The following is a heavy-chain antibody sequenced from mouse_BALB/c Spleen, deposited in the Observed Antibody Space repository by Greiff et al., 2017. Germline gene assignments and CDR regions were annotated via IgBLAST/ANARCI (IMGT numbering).Heavy chain of an antibody. D-gene: IGHD2-1*01. J-gene: IGHJ2*01. CDR3: ARRYGNYGGFDY. CDR2: INPSTGYT. Sequence: QVQLQQSGAELAKPGASVKMSCKASGYTFTSYWMHWVKQRPGQGLEWIGYINPSTGYTEYNQKFKDKATLTADKSSSTAYMQLSSLTSEDSAVYYCARRYGNYGGFDYWGQGTTLTVSS. CDR1: GYTFTSYW. V-gene: IGHV1-7*01.